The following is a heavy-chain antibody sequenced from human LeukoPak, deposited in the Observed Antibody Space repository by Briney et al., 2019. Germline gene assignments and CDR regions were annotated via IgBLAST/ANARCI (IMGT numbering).Heavy chain of an antibody. J-gene: IGHJ6*02. Sequence: ASVKVSCKASGYTFTSYDINWVRQATGQGLEWMGWMNPNSGNTGYAQKFQGRVTMTRNTSISTAYMELSSLRSEDTAVYYCARGQDIVVVVAATPEVYYGMDVWGQGTTVTVSS. V-gene: IGHV1-8*01. CDR3: ARGQDIVVVVAATPEVYYGMDV. CDR2: MNPNSGNT. D-gene: IGHD2-15*01. CDR1: GYTFTSYD.